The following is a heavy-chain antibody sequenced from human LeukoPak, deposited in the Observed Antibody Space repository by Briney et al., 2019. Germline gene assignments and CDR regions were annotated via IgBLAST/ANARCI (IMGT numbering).Heavy chain of an antibody. V-gene: IGHV1-8*01. D-gene: IGHD3-10*01. CDR3: ARDRGSSALYFDY. Sequence: ASVKVSCKTSGYTFTSYDINWVRQATGQGLEWMGWMNPNSGNTGYAQKFQGRVTMTRNTSISTAYMELSSLRSEDTAVYYCARDRGSSALYFDYWGQGTLVTVSS. J-gene: IGHJ4*02. CDR1: GYTFTSYD. CDR2: MNPNSGNT.